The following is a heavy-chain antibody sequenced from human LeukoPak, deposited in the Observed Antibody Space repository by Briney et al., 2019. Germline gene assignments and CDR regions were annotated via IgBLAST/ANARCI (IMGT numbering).Heavy chain of an antibody. CDR3: ARGGFGGYSYGPNIDY. CDR1: GFTFSSYD. CDR2: IGTAGDP. D-gene: IGHD5-18*01. Sequence: PGGSLRLSCAASGFTFSSYDMHWVRQATGKGLEWVSAIGTAGDPYYPGSVKGRFTTSRENAKNSLYLQMNSLSAGDTAVYYCARGGFGGYSYGPNIDYWGQGTLVTVSS. J-gene: IGHJ4*02. V-gene: IGHV3-13*05.